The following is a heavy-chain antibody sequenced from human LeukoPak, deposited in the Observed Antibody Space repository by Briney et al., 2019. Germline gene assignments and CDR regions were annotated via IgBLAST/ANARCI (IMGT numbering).Heavy chain of an antibody. CDR2: IRSKAYGGTT. D-gene: IGHD1-26*01. Sequence: GGSLRLSRTASGFTFGDYAMSWVRQAPGKGLEWVGFIRSKAYGGTTEYAASVKGRFTISRDDSKSIAYLQMNSLKTEDTAVYYCTREPAWELYPFDIWGQGTMVTVSS. J-gene: IGHJ3*02. V-gene: IGHV3-49*04. CDR3: TREPAWELYPFDI. CDR1: GFTFGDYA.